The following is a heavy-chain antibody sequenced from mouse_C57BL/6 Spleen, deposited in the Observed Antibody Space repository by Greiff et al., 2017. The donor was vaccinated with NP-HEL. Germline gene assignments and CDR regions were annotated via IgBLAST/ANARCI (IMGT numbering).Heavy chain of an antibody. CDR1: GYTFTSYW. CDR2: IDPSDSYT. CDR3: ARWGPITTVRFDY. J-gene: IGHJ2*01. Sequence: VQLQQPGAELVKPGASVKLSCKASGYTFTSYWMQWVKQRPGQGLEWIGEIDPSDSYTNYNQKFKGKATLTVDTSSSTAYMQLSSLTSEDSAVYYCARWGPITTVRFDYWGQGTTLTVSS. V-gene: IGHV1-50*01. D-gene: IGHD1-1*01.